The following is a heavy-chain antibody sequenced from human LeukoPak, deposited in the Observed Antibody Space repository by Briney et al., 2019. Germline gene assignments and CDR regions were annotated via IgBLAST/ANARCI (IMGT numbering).Heavy chain of an antibody. CDR1: GGSISSYC. CDR2: IYTSGST. J-gene: IGHJ6*03. Sequence: SETLSLTCTVSGGSISSYCWSWIRQPPGKGLEWIGYIYTSGSTNYNPSLKSRVTISVDTSKNQFSLKLSSVTAADTAVYYCARLNPRIAAAGSRYNHYYYYMDVWGKGTTVTVSS. D-gene: IGHD6-13*01. CDR3: ARLNPRIAAAGSRYNHYYYYMDV. V-gene: IGHV4-4*09.